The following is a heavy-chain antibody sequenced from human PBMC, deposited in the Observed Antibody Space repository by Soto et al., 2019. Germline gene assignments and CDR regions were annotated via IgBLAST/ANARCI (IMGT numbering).Heavy chain of an antibody. D-gene: IGHD3-10*01. CDR1: GYTFTSSD. Sequence: VASVKVSCKASGYTFTSSDINWVRQATGQGLEWMGWMNPNSGNTGYAQKFQGRVTMTRNTSISTEYMELSSLRSEDTAVYYCARDLYYYGSGRYRGYYYYGMDVWGQGTTVTVSS. CDR3: ARDLYYYGSGRYRGYYYYGMDV. J-gene: IGHJ6*02. CDR2: MNPNSGNT. V-gene: IGHV1-8*01.